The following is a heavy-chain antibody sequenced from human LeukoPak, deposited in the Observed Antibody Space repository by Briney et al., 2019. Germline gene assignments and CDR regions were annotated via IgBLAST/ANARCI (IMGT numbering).Heavy chain of an antibody. CDR3: ARARGSSGYYTDAFDV. V-gene: IGHV3-21*01. Sequence: GGSLRLSCAPSAFTFTTYTMNWVRQAPGRGLEWVPPISSSSSYIYYADSVKGRFPISRDDAKNSLYLQMNSLRAEDTAVYYCARARGSSGYYTDAFDVWGQGTMVTVSS. CDR2: ISSSSSYI. J-gene: IGHJ3*01. CDR1: AFTFTTYT. D-gene: IGHD3-22*01.